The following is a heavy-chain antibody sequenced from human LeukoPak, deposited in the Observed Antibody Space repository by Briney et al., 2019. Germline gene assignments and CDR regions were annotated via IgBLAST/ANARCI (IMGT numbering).Heavy chain of an antibody. CDR1: GFTFSSYS. CDR3: ARDAVAATGYYFDY. D-gene: IGHD2-15*01. V-gene: IGHV3-21*01. CDR2: ISSSSSYI. Sequence: PGGSLRLSCAASGFTFSSYSMNWVRQAPGKGPEWVSSISSSSSYIYYADSVKGRFTIFRDNAKNSLYLQMNSLRAEDTAVYYCARDAVAATGYYFDYWGQGTLVTVSS. J-gene: IGHJ4*02.